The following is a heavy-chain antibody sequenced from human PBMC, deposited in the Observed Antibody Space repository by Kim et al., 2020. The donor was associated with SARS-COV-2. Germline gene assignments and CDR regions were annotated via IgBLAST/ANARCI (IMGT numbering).Heavy chain of an antibody. J-gene: IGHJ4*02. CDR2: ISAYNGNT. D-gene: IGHD3-10*01. V-gene: IGHV1-18*01. Sequence: ASVKVSCKASGYTFTSYGISWVRQAPGQGLEWMGWISAYNGNTNYAQKLQGRVTMTTDTSTSTAYMALRSLRSDDTAVYYCARTLDYYGSGSPFDYWGQGTLVTVSS. CDR3: ARTLDYYGSGSPFDY. CDR1: GYTFTSYG.